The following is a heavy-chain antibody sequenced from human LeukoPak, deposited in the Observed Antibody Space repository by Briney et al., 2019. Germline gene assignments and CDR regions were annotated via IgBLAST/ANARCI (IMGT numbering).Heavy chain of an antibody. CDR2: IRYSGST. V-gene: IGHV4-59*01. D-gene: IGHD2-21*02. Sequence: SGTLSLTCSVSGGSISSYYWSWIRQHPGKGLEWIGDIRYSGSTNYNPSLKSRVTISVDTSKNQFSLKLSSVTAADTAVHYCARVSCGGDCFSATNAFDIWGQGTVVTVSS. J-gene: IGHJ3*02. CDR1: GGSISSYY. CDR3: ARVSCGGDCFSATNAFDI.